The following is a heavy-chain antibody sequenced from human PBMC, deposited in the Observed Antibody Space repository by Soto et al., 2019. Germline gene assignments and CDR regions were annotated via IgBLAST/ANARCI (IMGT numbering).Heavy chain of an antibody. CDR3: AKVSTKHSWHDGLDP. V-gene: IGHV3-43*01. CDR1: GFNFDDYS. Sequence: TGGSLRLSCAASGFNFDDYSMHWVRQAPGKGLEWVSLINWDGSNTYYADSVKGRFTISRDNSRNSLYLEMNSLRTEDTALYLCAKVSTKHSWHDGLDPWGKGTLVTVSS. CDR2: INWDGSNT. D-gene: IGHD1-20*01. J-gene: IGHJ5*02.